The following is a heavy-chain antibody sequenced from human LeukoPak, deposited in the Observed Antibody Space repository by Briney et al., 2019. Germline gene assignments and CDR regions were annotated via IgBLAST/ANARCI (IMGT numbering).Heavy chain of an antibody. J-gene: IGHJ5*02. CDR1: GYTITGYY. V-gene: IGHV1-2*02. D-gene: IGHD3-10*01. Sequence: ASVKVSCKASGYTITGYYMHWVRQAPGQGLEWMGWINPNSGGTNYAQKFQGRVTMTRDTSISTAYMELSRLRSDDTAVYYCARGRIWFGEYPWWFDPWGQGTLVTVSS. CDR3: ARGRIWFGEYPWWFDP. CDR2: INPNSGGT.